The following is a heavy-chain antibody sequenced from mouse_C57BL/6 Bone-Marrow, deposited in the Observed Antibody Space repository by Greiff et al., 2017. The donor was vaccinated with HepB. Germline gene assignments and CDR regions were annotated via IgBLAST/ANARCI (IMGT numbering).Heavy chain of an antibody. Sequence: VQLQQPGAELVMPGASVKLSCKASGYTFTSYWMHWVKLRPGQGLEWIGEIDPSDSYTNYNQKFKGKSTLTVDKSSSTAYMQLSSLTSEDSAVYYCARGPYYSNLWFAYWGQGTLVTVSA. D-gene: IGHD2-5*01. J-gene: IGHJ3*01. V-gene: IGHV1-69*01. CDR2: IDPSDSYT. CDR3: ARGPYYSNLWFAY. CDR1: GYTFTSYW.